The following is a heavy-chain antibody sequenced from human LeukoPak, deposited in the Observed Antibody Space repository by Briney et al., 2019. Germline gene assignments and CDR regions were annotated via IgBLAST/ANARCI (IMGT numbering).Heavy chain of an antibody. J-gene: IGHJ4*02. V-gene: IGHV4-59*01. CDR3: ARGIRGSGSRD. D-gene: IGHD1-26*01. CDR1: GGSISSYY. Sequence: SETLSLTCTVSGGSISSYYWSWIRQPPGKGLEWIGYIYHSGSTKYNPSLKSRVTISVDTSKNQYSLKLTSVTAADTAVYYCARGIRGSGSRDWGQGTLVTVSS. CDR2: IYHSGST.